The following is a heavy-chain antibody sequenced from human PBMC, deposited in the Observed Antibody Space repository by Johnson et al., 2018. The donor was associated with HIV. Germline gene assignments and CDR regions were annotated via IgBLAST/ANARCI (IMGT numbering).Heavy chain of an antibody. CDR2: IRYDGSNK. D-gene: IGHD2-21*02. Sequence: QVQLVESGGGVVQPGGSLRLSCAASGFTFSSYGMHWVRQAPGKGLEWVAFIRYDGSNKYYADSVKGRFTISRDNSKNTLYLQMNSLRAEDTAVYYCAGGVTVAFDIWGPGTVVTVSS. CDR1: GFTFSSYG. J-gene: IGHJ3*02. CDR3: AGGVTVAFDI. V-gene: IGHV3-30*02.